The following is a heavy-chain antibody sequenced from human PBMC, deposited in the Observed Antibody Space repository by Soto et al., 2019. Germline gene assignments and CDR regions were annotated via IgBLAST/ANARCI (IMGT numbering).Heavy chain of an antibody. CDR2: ISGSGGST. CDR3: VKRGMKVLLLLESLLRKNYYYYGMDV. CDR1: GFTFSSYA. V-gene: IGHV3-23*01. Sequence: GGSLRLSCAASGFTFSSYAMSWVRQAPGKGLEWVSAISGSGGSTYYADSVKGRFTISRDNSKNTLYLQINRLRAEDTAVYDCVKRGMKVLLLLESLLRKNYYYYGMDVWGQGTTVTGSS. D-gene: IGHD3-3*01. J-gene: IGHJ6*02.